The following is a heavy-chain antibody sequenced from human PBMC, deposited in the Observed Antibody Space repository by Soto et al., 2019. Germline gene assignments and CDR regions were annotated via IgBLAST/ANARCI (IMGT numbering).Heavy chain of an antibody. CDR3: ARHRDPGYSSSWFNS. CDR1: GDSISSSSYC. V-gene: IGHV4-39*01. D-gene: IGHD6-13*01. J-gene: IGHJ5*01. CDR2: KYYTGTS. Sequence: QLQLQESGPGLVKPSETLSLTCTVSGDSISSSSYCWGWIRQPPGKGLEWIGSKYYTGTSHYNPSLNSRVTXPXXXSXXQFSLKLTSVTAADTAVYYCARHRDPGYSSSWFNSWGQGTLVTVSS.